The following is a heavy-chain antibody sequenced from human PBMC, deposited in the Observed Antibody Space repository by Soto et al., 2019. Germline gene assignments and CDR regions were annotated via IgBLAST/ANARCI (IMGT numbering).Heavy chain of an antibody. Sequence: GGSLRLSCAASGFTFSNFWRHWVRQAPGKGLVWVSRIYSDGSGTMYADSVKGRFTISRDNAKSTLYLQMNSLRAEDTAVYYCATLNSSGSDYWGRGTLVTVYS. CDR3: ATLNSSGSDY. CDR1: GFTFSNFW. J-gene: IGHJ4*02. CDR2: IYSDGSGT. D-gene: IGHD5-18*01. V-gene: IGHV3-74*03.